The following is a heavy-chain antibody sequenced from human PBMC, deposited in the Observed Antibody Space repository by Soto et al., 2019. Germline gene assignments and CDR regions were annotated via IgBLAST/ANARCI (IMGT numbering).Heavy chain of an antibody. V-gene: IGHV3-33*01. Sequence: QVQLVESGGGVVQPGRSLRLSCAASGYTFSSYGMHWVRQAPGKGLEWVAVIWYDGSNKYYADSVKGRFTISRDNSKNTLYLQMNSLRAEDTAVYYCASEWVYGTGYWGQGTLVTVSS. J-gene: IGHJ4*02. D-gene: IGHD4-17*01. CDR1: GYTFSSYG. CDR2: IWYDGSNK. CDR3: ASEWVYGTGY.